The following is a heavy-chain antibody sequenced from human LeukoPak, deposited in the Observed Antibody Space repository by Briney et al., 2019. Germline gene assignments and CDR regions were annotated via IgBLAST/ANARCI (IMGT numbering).Heavy chain of an antibody. CDR3: ALYCSGGSCHLDAFDI. CDR1: GGSISSRSYY. D-gene: IGHD2-15*01. CDR2: IYYSGST. Sequence: SETLSLTCTVSGGSISSRSYYWGWIRQPPGKGLEWIGSIYYSGSTYYNPSLKSRVTISVDTSKNQFSLKLSSVTAADTAVYYCALYCSGGSCHLDAFDIWGQGTMVTVSS. V-gene: IGHV4-39*01. J-gene: IGHJ3*02.